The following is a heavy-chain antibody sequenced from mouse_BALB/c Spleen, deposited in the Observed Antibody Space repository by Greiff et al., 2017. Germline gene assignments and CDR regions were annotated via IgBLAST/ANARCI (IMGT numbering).Heavy chain of an antibody. CDR1: GYSFTGYF. D-gene: IGHD6-1*01. CDR2: INPYNGDT. V-gene: IGHV1-20*02. J-gene: IGHJ4*01. Sequence: DVKLQESGPELVKPGASVKISCKASGYSFTGYFMNWVMQSHGKSLEWIGRINPYNGDTFYNQKFKGKATLTVDKSSSTAHMELRSLASEDSAVYYCASARGDYWGQGTSVTVSS. CDR3: ASARGDY.